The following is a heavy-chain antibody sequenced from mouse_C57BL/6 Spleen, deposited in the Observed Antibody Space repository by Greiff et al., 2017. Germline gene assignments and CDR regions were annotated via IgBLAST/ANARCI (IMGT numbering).Heavy chain of an antibody. J-gene: IGHJ4*01. V-gene: IGHV1-64*01. CDR1: GYTFTSYW. Sequence: QVQLQQPGAELVKPGASVKLSCKASGYTFTSYWMHWVKQRPGQGLEWIGMIHPNRGSTTSNETFKSTATLPVDNSSSTAYMQLSSLTSEDAAVKYGARSDYGSSTYAMDYWGKGTSVTVSS. CDR3: ARSDYGSSTYAMDY. D-gene: IGHD1-1*01. CDR2: IHPNRGST.